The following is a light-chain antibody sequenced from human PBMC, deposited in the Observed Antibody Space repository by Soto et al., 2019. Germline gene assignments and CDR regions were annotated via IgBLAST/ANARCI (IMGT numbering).Light chain of an antibody. CDR2: SYD. CDR1: TSNIGRNT. Sequence: QLVLTQPPSASGTPGQRVTISCSGGTSNIGRNTVNWFQQLPGTAPKLLIYSYDHRPSGVPDRFSGSKSGTSASLAIGGLQSEDEADYYCATWDDSLNGYVFGSGTKVTVL. CDR3: ATWDDSLNGYV. V-gene: IGLV1-44*01. J-gene: IGLJ1*01.